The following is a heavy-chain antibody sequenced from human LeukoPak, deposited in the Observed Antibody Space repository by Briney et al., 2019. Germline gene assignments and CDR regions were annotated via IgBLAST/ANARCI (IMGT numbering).Heavy chain of an antibody. CDR2: ISYDGSNK. CDR1: GFTFSSYA. V-gene: IGHV3-30-3*01. Sequence: GGSLRLSCAASGFTFSSYAMHWVRQAPGKGLEWVAVISYDGSNKYYADSVKGRFTISRDNSKNTLYLQVNSLRAEDTAVYYCARDMQFEPASDFDYWGQGTLVTVSS. J-gene: IGHJ4*02. D-gene: IGHD1-14*01. CDR3: ARDMQFEPASDFDY.